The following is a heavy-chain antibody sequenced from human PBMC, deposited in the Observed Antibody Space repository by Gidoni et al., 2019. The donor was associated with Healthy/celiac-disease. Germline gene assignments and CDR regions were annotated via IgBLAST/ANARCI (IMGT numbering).Heavy chain of an antibody. CDR1: GGSISSYY. J-gene: IGHJ6*02. D-gene: IGHD6-13*01. Sequence: QVQLQESGPGLVKPSETLSLTCTGSGGSISSYYWRWIRQPPGKGLEWIGYIYYSGSTNYNPSLKSRVTISVDTSKNQFSLKLSSVTAADTAVYYCARVNGGTAYYYYGMDVWGQGTTVTVSS. CDR3: ARVNGGTAYYYYGMDV. V-gene: IGHV4-59*01. CDR2: IYYSGST.